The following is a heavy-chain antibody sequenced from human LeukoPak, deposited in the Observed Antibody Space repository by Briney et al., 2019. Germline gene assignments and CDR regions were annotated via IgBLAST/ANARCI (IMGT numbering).Heavy chain of an antibody. Sequence: PSETLSLTCTVSGASINSYYWSWIRQPPGKGLEWIGYIYSSGSTNYNPSLKSRVTISVDTSKNQFSLKLSSVTAADTAVYYCARHSLMYDILTGYYISWFDPWGQGTLVTVSS. D-gene: IGHD3-9*01. V-gene: IGHV4-59*08. CDR2: IYSSGST. CDR3: ARHSLMYDILTGYYISWFDP. J-gene: IGHJ5*02. CDR1: GASINSYY.